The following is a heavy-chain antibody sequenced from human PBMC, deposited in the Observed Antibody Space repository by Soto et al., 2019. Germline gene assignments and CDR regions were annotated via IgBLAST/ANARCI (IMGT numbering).Heavy chain of an antibody. V-gene: IGHV4-30-4*01. Sequence: TLSLTCTVSGGSISSGDYYWSWIRQPPGKGLEWIGYIYYSGSTYYNPSLKSRVTISVDTSKNQFSLKLSSVTAADTAVYYCASALRGPEGFDPCGQGTLVTVSS. CDR2: IYYSGST. CDR3: ASALRGPEGFDP. J-gene: IGHJ5*02. CDR1: GGSISSGDYY.